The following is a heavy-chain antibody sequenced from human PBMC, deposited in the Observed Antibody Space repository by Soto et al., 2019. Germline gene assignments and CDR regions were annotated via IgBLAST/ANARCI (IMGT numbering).Heavy chain of an antibody. J-gene: IGHJ4*02. Sequence: QVQLVQSGAEVKKPGSSVKVSCKASGGTFSSYTISWVRQAPGQGLEWMGRIIPILGIANYAQKFQGRVTIPGDKSTSTAYMELSSLRSEDTAVYYCAIWPPPRVVGYWGQGTQGTVYS. V-gene: IGHV1-69*02. CDR1: GGTFSSYT. CDR2: IIPILGIA. CDR3: AIWPPPRVVGY.